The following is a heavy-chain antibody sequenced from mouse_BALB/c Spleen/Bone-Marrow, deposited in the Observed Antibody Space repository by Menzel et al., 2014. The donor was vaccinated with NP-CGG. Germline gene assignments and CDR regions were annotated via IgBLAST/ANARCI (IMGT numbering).Heavy chain of an antibody. J-gene: IGHJ3*01. D-gene: IGHD1-1*02. CDR3: GGRGGWGWFSY. CDR1: GFDFSRYW. V-gene: IGHV4-1*02. CDR2: INPHSSTI. Sequence: EVKLLESGGGLVQPGGSLKLSCAASGFDFSRYWMSWVRQAPGKGLEWIGEINPHSSTINYTPSLKDKFIISRDNAKNTLYLQMIKGRWGDTPFNYFGGRGGWGWFSYWGQGTLVTVSA.